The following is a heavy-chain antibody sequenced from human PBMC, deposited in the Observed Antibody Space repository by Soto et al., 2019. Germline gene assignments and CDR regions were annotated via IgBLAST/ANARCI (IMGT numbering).Heavy chain of an antibody. CDR2: IYHGGST. CDR1: GVSIISGAYS. CDR3: SRHRGTITLTVY. Sequence: PSETLSLTCAVSGVSIISGAYSWVLIRQPPGKGLEWIGYIYHGGSTYYNPSLKSRVTISVDTSKNQFSLKLSSVTAADTAVYYCSRHRGTITLTVYWCQGTRVTVSS. J-gene: IGHJ4*02. V-gene: IGHV4-30-2*01. D-gene: IGHD3-9*01.